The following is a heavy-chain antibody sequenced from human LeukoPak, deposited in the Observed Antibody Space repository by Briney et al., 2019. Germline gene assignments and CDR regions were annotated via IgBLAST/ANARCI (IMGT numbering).Heavy chain of an antibody. V-gene: IGHV4-38-2*01. CDR3: ARYDSRGSASTKFDY. J-gene: IGHJ4*02. CDR1: GYSLGKNYY. D-gene: IGHD3-3*01. CDR2: IYGRAST. Sequence: SETLSLTCAVSGYSLGKNYYWGWFRQSPGKGLEWIGRIYGRASTSYNPSLMNRGTMSVDTSKNRFSLQLTSVTAADTAVYYCARYDSRGSASTKFDYWGPGIQVTVSS.